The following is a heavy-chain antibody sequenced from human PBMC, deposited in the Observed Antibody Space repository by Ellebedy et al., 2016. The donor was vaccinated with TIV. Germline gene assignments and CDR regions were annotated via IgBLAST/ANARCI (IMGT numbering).Heavy chain of an antibody. Sequence: GESLKISCAASGFTFNTFAMHWVRQAPGKGLEWVAVTSYDGSTKYSADAVEGRFTISSDTSKNTLYLQMNSLTTDDTAVYYCARERVASYSSGWSAGLDYWGPGILVTVSS. D-gene: IGHD6-19*01. CDR1: GFTFNTFA. CDR3: ARERVASYSSGWSAGLDY. J-gene: IGHJ4*02. V-gene: IGHV3-30-3*01. CDR2: TSYDGSTK.